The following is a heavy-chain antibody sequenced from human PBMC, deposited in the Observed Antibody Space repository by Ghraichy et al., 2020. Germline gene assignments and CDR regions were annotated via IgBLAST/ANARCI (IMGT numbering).Heavy chain of an antibody. J-gene: IGHJ2*01. Sequence: ETLSLTCAVYGGSFSGYYWSWIRQPPGKGLEWIGEINHSGSTNYNPSLKSRVTISVDTSKNQFSLKLSSVTAADTAVYYCARVRGVRGGNSRNWYFDLWGRGTLVTVSS. CDR3: ARVRGVRGGNSRNWYFDL. CDR2: INHSGST. CDR1: GGSFSGYY. V-gene: IGHV4-34*01. D-gene: IGHD4-23*01.